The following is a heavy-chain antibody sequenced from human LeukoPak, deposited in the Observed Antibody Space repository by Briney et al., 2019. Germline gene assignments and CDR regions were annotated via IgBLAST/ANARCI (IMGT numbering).Heavy chain of an antibody. CDR2: IYTSGST. V-gene: IGHV4-4*07. CDR3: AREHVVVPAAIGTLYNWFDP. Sequence: SETLSLTCTVSGGSISSYYWSWIRQPAGKGLEWIGRIYTSGSTNYNPSLKSRVTMSVDTSKNQFSLKLSSVTAADTAVYYCAREHVVVPAAIGTLYNWFDPWGQGTLVTVSS. D-gene: IGHD2-2*01. J-gene: IGHJ5*02. CDR1: GGSISSYY.